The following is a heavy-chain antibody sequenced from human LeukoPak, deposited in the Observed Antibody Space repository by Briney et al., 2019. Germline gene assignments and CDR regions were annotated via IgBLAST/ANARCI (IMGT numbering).Heavy chain of an antibody. CDR2: VSDTGNT. D-gene: IGHD5/OR15-5a*01. CDR3: ATLVSTRYYFDY. Sequence: SETLSLTCTVSGGSISTYLWTWIRQPPGKGLEWIGDVSDTGNTNYSPSLKSRVTISLDTSKNQSSLRLTPVTAADTAVYFCATLVSTRYYFDYRGQGTLVTVSS. V-gene: IGHV4-59*08. CDR1: GGSISTYL. J-gene: IGHJ4*02.